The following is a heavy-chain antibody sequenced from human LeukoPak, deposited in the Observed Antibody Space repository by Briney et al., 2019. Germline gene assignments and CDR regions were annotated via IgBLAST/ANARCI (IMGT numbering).Heavy chain of an antibody. Sequence: GGSLRLSCAASGFTFSSYSMNWVRQAPGKGLEWVSSISSSSSYIYYADSVKGRFTISGDNAKNSLYLQMNSLRAEDTAVYYCARVQGGSSFYYYGMDVWGQGTTVTVSS. J-gene: IGHJ6*02. V-gene: IGHV3-21*01. CDR3: ARVQGGSSFYYYGMDV. D-gene: IGHD6-6*01. CDR2: ISSSSSYI. CDR1: GFTFSSYS.